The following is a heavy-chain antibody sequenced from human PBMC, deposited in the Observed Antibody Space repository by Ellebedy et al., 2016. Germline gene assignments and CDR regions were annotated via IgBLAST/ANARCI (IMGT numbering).Heavy chain of an antibody. V-gene: IGHV3-49*04. J-gene: IGHJ5*02. Sequence: GGSLRLSCEASGFTFSNFNMHWVRQAPGKGLEWVGFIRRNADGGTAEYATSVKDRFIISRDDSKSIAFLQMNSLKTEDTAIYYCIRGHCSSSTCSPWGQGILVTVSS. CDR1: GFTFSNFN. D-gene: IGHD2-2*01. CDR2: IRRNADGGTA. CDR3: IRGHCSSSTCSP.